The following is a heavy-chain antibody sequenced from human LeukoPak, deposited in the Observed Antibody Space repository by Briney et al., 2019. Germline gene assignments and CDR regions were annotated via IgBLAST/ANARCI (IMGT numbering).Heavy chain of an antibody. V-gene: IGHV4-61*01. D-gene: IGHD6-6*01. CDR1: GYSISSGYY. CDR3: RHVEYSSSSDPYYFDY. J-gene: IGHJ4*02. Sequence: PSETLSLTCTVSGYSISSGYYWGWIRQPPGKGLEWIGSLYYSGSTNYNPSLKSRVTISVDTSKNQFSLKLSSVTAADTAVYARRHVEYSSSSDPYYFDYWGQGTLVTVSS. CDR2: LYYSGST.